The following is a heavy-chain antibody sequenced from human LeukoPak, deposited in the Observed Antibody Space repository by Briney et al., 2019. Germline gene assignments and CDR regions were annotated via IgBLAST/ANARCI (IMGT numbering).Heavy chain of an antibody. CDR3: AKSLNYYDSGGFDP. CDR2: IRYDGSNK. J-gene: IGHJ5*02. V-gene: IGHV3-30*02. D-gene: IGHD3-22*01. CDR1: GFTFSSYG. Sequence: GGSLRLSCAASGFTFSSYGMHWVRQAPGKGLEWVAFIRYDGSNKYYADSVKGRFTISRDNSKNTLYLQMNSLRAEDTAVYYCAKSLNYYDSGGFDPWGQGTLVTVSS.